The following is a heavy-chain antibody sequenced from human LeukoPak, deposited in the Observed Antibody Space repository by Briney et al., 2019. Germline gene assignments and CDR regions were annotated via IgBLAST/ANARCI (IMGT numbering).Heavy chain of an antibody. Sequence: SETLSLTCTVSGDSISSGGYSWNWIRQPAGKGLEWIGRISGSGSTNYNPSLKSRVTISLDTSKNQFSLKLNSVTAADTAVYYCAREFDPWGQGTLVTVSS. V-gene: IGHV4-61*02. CDR1: GDSISSGGYS. CDR3: AREFDP. CDR2: ISGSGST. J-gene: IGHJ5*02.